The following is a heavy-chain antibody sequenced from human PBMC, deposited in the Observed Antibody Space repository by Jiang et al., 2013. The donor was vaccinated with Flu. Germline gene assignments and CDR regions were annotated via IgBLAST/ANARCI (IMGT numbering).Heavy chain of an antibody. CDR2: INHSGYT. V-gene: IGHV4-34*01. Sequence: LLKPSETLSLTCGVYGGSFSSYYWSWIRQPPREGGVEWIGEINHSGYTKYNPSLKSRVSISADTSKNQFSLRLTSVTAADTAVYYCARNFDLWGRGTLVTVSS. CDR1: GGSFSSYY. CDR3: ARNFDL. J-gene: IGHJ2*01.